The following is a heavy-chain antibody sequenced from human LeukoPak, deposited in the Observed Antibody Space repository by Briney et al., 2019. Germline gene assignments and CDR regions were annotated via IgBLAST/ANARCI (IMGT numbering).Heavy chain of an antibody. D-gene: IGHD2-2*01. V-gene: IGHV4-34*01. CDR2: VTHSGST. Sequence: PSETLSRTCAVHGGAFTGYYCGWIRHPPGKGLVWIGGVTHSGSTNYNPSLKSRVTISVDTSKNQFSLKLSSVTAADTAVYYCARGREDIVVVPAAMDYYYYYMDVWGKGTTVTVSS. J-gene: IGHJ6*03. CDR1: GGAFTGYY. CDR3: ARGREDIVVVPAAMDYYYYYMDV.